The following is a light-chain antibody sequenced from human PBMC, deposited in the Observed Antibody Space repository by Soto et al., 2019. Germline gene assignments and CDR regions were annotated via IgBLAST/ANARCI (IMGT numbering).Light chain of an antibody. CDR3: QQYSSYPWT. CDR2: RAY. Sequence: DIQMTQSPSTLSAYVGDRVTITCRASQSISSWLAWYQQKPGKAPNLLIYRAYSLQSGVPSRFSGSGSGTEFTLTISSLQPDDFASYYCQQYSSYPWTFGQGTNVDI. J-gene: IGKJ1*01. CDR1: QSISSW. V-gene: IGKV1-5*03.